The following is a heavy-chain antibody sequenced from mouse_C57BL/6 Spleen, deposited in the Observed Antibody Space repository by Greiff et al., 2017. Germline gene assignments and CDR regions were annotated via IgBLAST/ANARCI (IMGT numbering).Heavy chain of an antibody. J-gene: IGHJ2*01. CDR3: ARWGSIVGSSSYFDY. D-gene: IGHD1-1*01. CDR1: GYTFTDYY. CDR2: IFPGSGST. Sequence: QVQLQQSGPELVKPGASVKISCKASGYTFTDYYINWVKQRPGQGLEWIGWIFPGSGSTYYNEKFKGKATLTVDKSSSTAYMLLSSLTSEDSAVYFCARWGSIVGSSSYFDYWGQGTTLTVSS. V-gene: IGHV1-75*01.